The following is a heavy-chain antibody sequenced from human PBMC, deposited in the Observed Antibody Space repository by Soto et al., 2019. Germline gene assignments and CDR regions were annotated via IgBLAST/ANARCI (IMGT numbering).Heavy chain of an antibody. CDR2: ISSSGSTI. Sequence: GGSLRLSCAASGFTFSDYYISWIRQAPWKGLEWVSYISSSGSTIYYADSVKGRFTISRDNAKNSLYLQMNSLRAEDTAVYYCARELGDIILLIADPSFDYWGQRTLVTVSS. V-gene: IGHV3-11*01. D-gene: IGHD3-16*01. J-gene: IGHJ4*02. CDR3: ARELGDIILLIADPSFDY. CDR1: GFTFSDYY.